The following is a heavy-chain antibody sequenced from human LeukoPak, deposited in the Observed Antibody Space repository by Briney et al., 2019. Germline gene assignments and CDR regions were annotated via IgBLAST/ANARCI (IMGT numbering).Heavy chain of an antibody. CDR2: VYFSGDT. J-gene: IGHJ4*02. D-gene: IGHD5-24*01. Sequence: KSSETLSLTCTVSRGSVTSYYWSWIRQPPGKGLEWIGDVYFSGDTKYNPSLQSRVTISLDTSQNQFSLKLTSVTAADTAVYYCARAVGTDGYNLWVYWGQGTLVTVSS. V-gene: IGHV4-59*02. CDR3: ARAVGTDGYNLWVY. CDR1: RGSVTSYY.